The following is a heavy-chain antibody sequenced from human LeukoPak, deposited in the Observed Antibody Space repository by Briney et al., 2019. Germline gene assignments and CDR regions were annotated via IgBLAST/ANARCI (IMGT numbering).Heavy chain of an antibody. Sequence: SETLSLTCAVYGGSFSGYYWSWVRQPPGKGLEWIGEINHSGSTNYNPSLKSRVTISVDTSKNQFSLKLSSVTAADTAVYYCARRDSGSQQGPSRRKRAYYFDYWGQGTLVTVSS. CDR3: ARRDSGSQQGPSRRKRAYYFDY. CDR1: GGSFSGYY. D-gene: IGHD1-26*01. CDR2: INHSGST. J-gene: IGHJ4*02. V-gene: IGHV4-34*01.